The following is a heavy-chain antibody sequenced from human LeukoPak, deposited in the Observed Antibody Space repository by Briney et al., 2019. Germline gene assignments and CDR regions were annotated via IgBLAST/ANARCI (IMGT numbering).Heavy chain of an antibody. D-gene: IGHD3-3*01. Sequence: ASVTVSCTASGYTFTIYGISMVRQAPAQGMEWMGWISVYNGNTNYPQKLQGRVTMTTDTSTCTAYMELRSLRSDDTAVYYCARDRDFWSASDYWGQGTLVTVSS. CDR1: GYTFTIYG. CDR2: ISVYNGNT. CDR3: ARDRDFWSASDY. V-gene: IGHV1-18*01. J-gene: IGHJ4*02.